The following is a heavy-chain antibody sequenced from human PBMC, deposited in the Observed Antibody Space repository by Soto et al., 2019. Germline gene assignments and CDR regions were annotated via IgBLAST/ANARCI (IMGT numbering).Heavy chain of an antibody. Sequence: GSLRLSCAASGFTFSTYAMTWVRQAPGKGLEWVSYITTSGGRTYYADSVKGRFTISRDNSKNTLYLQVNSLRAEDTAVYYCAKERPTTTAFDYWGQGTLVTVSS. J-gene: IGHJ4*02. CDR1: GFTFSTYA. D-gene: IGHD1-1*01. CDR3: AKERPTTTAFDY. V-gene: IGHV3-23*01. CDR2: ITTSGGRT.